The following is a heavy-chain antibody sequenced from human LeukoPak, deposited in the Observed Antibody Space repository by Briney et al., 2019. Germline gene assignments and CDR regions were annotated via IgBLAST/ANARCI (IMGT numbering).Heavy chain of an antibody. CDR1: GFTFSSSA. D-gene: IGHD3-22*01. CDR2: ISNNGGYT. Sequence: GGSLRLSCAASGFTFSSSAMSWVRQAPGKGLEWVSAISNNGGYTYYADSVKGRFTISRDNSKNTLYLQMNSLRAEDTAVYYCAKVLSAITMIVVVAYPGGFDYWGQGTLVTVSS. V-gene: IGHV3-23*01. J-gene: IGHJ4*02. CDR3: AKVLSAITMIVVVAYPGGFDY.